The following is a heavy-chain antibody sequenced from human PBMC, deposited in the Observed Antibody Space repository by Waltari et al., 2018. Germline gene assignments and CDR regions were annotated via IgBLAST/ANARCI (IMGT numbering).Heavy chain of an antibody. V-gene: IGHV4-59*08. CDR2: IHHSGNT. D-gene: IGHD3-10*01. Sequence: QVQLQESGPGLVKSSETLSLTCSVPGGSITAYFWNWIRQPPGKGLEWIGYIHHSGNTKCNPSLKSRLTMSADTSKSQFSLRLTSVTAADTAVYFCARWDSPGRYFGDWGQGAPVTVSS. CDR3: ARWDSPGRYFGD. CDR1: GGSITAYF. J-gene: IGHJ4*02.